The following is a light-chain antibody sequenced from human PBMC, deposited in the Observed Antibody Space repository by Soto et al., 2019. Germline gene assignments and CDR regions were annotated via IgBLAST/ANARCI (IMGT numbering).Light chain of an antibody. J-gene: IGKJ1*01. V-gene: IGKV1-5*03. CDR3: QQYNGFGSWT. CDR2: ETS. Sequence: EIQMAQSPSTLSASVGDRVSITCRASQSISSPMAWYQQEPGKAPRLLIYETSTLQRGVPSRFSGSASGTEFTLTISSLQPDDFATYYCQQYNGFGSWTFGQGTKVDI. CDR1: QSISSP.